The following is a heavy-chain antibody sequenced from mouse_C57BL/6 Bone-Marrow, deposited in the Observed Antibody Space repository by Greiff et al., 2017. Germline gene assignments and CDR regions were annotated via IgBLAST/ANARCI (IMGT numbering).Heavy chain of an antibody. D-gene: IGHD1-1*01. J-gene: IGHJ3*01. CDR2: IYPGSGST. V-gene: IGHV1-55*01. Sequence: QVQLQQSGAELVKPGASVKMSCKASGYTFTSYWITWVKQRPGQGLEWIGDIYPGSGSTNYNEKFKSKATLTVDTSSSTAYLQLSSLTSEDSAVYYCARRVGAWFAYWGQGTLVTVSA. CDR3: ARRVGAWFAY. CDR1: GYTFTSYW.